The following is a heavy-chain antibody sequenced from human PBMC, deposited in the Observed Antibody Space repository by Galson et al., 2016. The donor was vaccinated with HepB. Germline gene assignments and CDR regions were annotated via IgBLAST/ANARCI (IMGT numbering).Heavy chain of an antibody. CDR2: MYPADSDI. CDR1: GYSFISSW. V-gene: IGHV5-51*01. Sequence: QSGAEVKKPGESLKISCKVSGYSFISSWLGWVRQMPGRDLEWVAMMYPADSDIRYSPSFQGQVTMSDDKSISTAYLHWSSLKTSDSAMYNCARMVRRGYQRSGGYYFDFWGQGTLVTVSS. D-gene: IGHD3-22*01. CDR3: ARMVRRGYQRSGGYYFDF. J-gene: IGHJ4*02.